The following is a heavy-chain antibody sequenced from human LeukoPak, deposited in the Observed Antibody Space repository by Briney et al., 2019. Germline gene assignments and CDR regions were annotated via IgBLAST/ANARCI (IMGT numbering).Heavy chain of an antibody. J-gene: IGHJ4*02. V-gene: IGHV4-34*01. D-gene: IGHD2-2*01. CDR2: INHSGST. CDR3: ARGRRAYCSSTSCYVPFDY. CDR1: GGSFSGYY. Sequence: SETLSLTCAVYGGSFSGYYWSWIRQPPGKGLEWIGEINHSGSTNYNPSLKSRVTISVDTSKNQFSLKLCSVTAADTAVYYCARGRRAYCSSTSCYVPFDYWGQGTLVTVSS.